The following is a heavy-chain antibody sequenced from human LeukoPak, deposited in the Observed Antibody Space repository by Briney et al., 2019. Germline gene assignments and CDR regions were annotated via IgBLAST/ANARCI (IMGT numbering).Heavy chain of an antibody. V-gene: IGHV4-34*01. Sequence: PSETLSLTCAVYGGPFSGYYWSWIRQPPGKGLEWIGEINHSGSTNYNPSLKSRVTISVDTSKNQFSLKLSSVTAADTAVYYCARWLFDYWGQGTLVTVSS. D-gene: IGHD5-12*01. CDR2: INHSGST. CDR3: ARWLFDY. J-gene: IGHJ4*02. CDR1: GGPFSGYY.